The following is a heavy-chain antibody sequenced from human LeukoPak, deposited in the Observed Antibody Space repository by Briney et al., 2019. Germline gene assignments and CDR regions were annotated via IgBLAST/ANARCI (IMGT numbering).Heavy chain of an antibody. CDR2: INHNGEMI. V-gene: IGHV3-48*02. J-gene: IGHJ4*02. Sequence: GGSLRLSCAASGFTFSNYVMSWVRQAPGKELEWVSYINHNGEMIFYPDFVKGRFTILRDNAKNSLYLQMNSLRDEDTAVYYCARDNDWAFHYWGQGTLVTVSS. CDR3: ARDNDWAFHY. D-gene: IGHD3-9*01. CDR1: GFTFSNYV.